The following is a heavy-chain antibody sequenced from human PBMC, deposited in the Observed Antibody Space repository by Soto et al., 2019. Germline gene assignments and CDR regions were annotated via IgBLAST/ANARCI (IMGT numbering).Heavy chain of an antibody. V-gene: IGHV1-46*03. CDR3: ARETKGEWPYFDY. D-gene: IGHD3-16*01. CDR2: INPSGGST. Sequence: QVQLVQSGAEVKKPGASVKVSCKASGYTFTSYYMHWVRQAPGQGLEWMGIINPSGGSTSYAQKSQGRVTMTRDTSTSTVYMELGSLRSEDTAVYYWARETKGEWPYFDYWGQGTLVTVSS. J-gene: IGHJ4*02. CDR1: GYTFTSYY.